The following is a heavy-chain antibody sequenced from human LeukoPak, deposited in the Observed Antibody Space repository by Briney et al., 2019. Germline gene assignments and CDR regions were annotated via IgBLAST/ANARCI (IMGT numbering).Heavy chain of an antibody. CDR3: ANEEVPIDY. Sequence: GGSLRLSCEVSRFPVSTHAMSWDRQAPGRGLEWVSGISISADMTYYADSVQGRFIISRDNSKNTVYLQMASLRVEDTAVYYCANEEVPIDYWGQGTLVTVSS. D-gene: IGHD4/OR15-4a*01. CDR1: RFPVSTHA. V-gene: IGHV3-23*01. J-gene: IGHJ4*02. CDR2: ISISADMT.